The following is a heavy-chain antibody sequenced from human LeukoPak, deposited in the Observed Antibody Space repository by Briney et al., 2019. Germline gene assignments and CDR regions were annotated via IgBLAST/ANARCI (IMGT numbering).Heavy chain of an antibody. CDR2: INSDGSST. J-gene: IGHJ5*02. CDR1: GFTFSSYW. D-gene: IGHD1-20*01. Sequence: GGSLRLSCAASGFTFSSYWMHWVRQVPGKGLVWVSHINSDGSSTNYADSVKGRFTISRDNSKNTLYLQMNSLRAEDTAVYYCAKGITGTAGRGWFDPWGQGTLVTVSS. CDR3: AKGITGTAGRGWFDP. V-gene: IGHV3-74*01.